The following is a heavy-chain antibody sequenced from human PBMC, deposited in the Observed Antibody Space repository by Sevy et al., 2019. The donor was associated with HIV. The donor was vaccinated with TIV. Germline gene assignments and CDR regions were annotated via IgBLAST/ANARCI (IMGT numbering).Heavy chain of an antibody. V-gene: IGHV3-23*01. Sequence: GGSLRLSCAASGFTFSSYAMSWVRQAPGKGLEWVSAISGSGGSTYYGDSVKGRFIISRDNSKNTLYLQMNSLRAEDTAVYYCAKDSLKYSSGWSPGGCWGQGTLVTVSS. CDR2: ISGSGGST. D-gene: IGHD6-19*01. CDR1: GFTFSSYA. CDR3: AKDSLKYSSGWSPGGC. J-gene: IGHJ4*02.